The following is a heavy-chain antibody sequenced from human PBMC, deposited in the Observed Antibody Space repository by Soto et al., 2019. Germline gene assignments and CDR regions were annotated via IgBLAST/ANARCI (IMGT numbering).Heavy chain of an antibody. CDR1: GGSFSGYY. CDR3: ARVFPYYGSRSYFWFDP. V-gene: IGHV4-34*01. CDR2: INHSGST. D-gene: IGHD3-10*01. J-gene: IGHJ5*02. Sequence: SETLSLTCAVYGGSFSGYYWSWIRQPPGKGLEWIGEINHSGSTNYNPSLKSRVTISVDTSKNQFSLKLSSVTAADTAVYYCARVFPYYGSRSYFWFDPWGQGTLVTVSS.